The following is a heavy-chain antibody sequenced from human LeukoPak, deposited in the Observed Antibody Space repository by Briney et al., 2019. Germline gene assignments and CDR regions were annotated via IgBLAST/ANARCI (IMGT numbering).Heavy chain of an antibody. CDR1: GFTFSSYS. J-gene: IGHJ4*02. V-gene: IGHV3-21*01. D-gene: IGHD6-19*01. CDR3: ARDSPPVVAGGRGCYDY. Sequence: GGSLRLSCAASGFTFSSYSKNWVRQAPGKGLEWVSSISSSSSYIYYADSVKGRFTISRDNAKNSLYLQMNSLRAEDTAVYYCARDSPPVVAGGRGCYDYWGQGTLVTVSS. CDR2: ISSSSSYI.